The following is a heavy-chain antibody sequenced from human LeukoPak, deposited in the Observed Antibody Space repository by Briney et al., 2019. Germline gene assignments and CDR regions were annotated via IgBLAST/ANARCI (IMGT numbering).Heavy chain of an antibody. CDR2: IDPSGGST. CDR3: VRNAASGFDY. J-gene: IGHJ4*02. Sequence: GASVKVSCKASGYTFTSYYMHWVQQAPGQGLEWMGRIDPSGGSTPYAQKFQGRLIMTRDMSTNTVEMELSSLRSEDMAVYYCVRNAASGFDYWGQGTLVIVSS. V-gene: IGHV1-46*01. CDR1: GYTFTSYY.